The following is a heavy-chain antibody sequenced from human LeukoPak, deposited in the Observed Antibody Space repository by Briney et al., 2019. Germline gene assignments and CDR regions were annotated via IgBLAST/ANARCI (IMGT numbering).Heavy chain of an antibody. V-gene: IGHV4-59*11. CDR1: GGSISSHY. D-gene: IGHD6-13*01. J-gene: IGHJ6*03. CDR2: IYYSGST. CDR3: ARDLVSWDSSLPYMDV. Sequence: SETLSLTCTVSGGSISSHYWSWIRQPPGKGLEWIGYIYYSGSTNYNPSLKSRVTISVDTSKNQFSLKLSSVTAAGTAVYYCARDLVSWDSSLPYMDVWGKGTTVTVSS.